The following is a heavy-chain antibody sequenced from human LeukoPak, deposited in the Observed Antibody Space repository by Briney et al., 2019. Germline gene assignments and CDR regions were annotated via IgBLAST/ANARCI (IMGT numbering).Heavy chain of an antibody. CDR2: IYYSGST. CDR3: ARDQRSGYSGYDYYYYYYMDV. J-gene: IGHJ6*03. Sequence: SETLSLTCTVSGGSISSSSYYWGWIRQPPGKGLEWIGSIYYSGSTYYNPSLKSPVTISVDTSKNQFYLNLSSVTAADTAVYYCARDQRSGYSGYDYYYYYYMDVWGEGTRVTVSS. CDR1: GGSISSSSYY. V-gene: IGHV4-39*07. D-gene: IGHD5-12*01.